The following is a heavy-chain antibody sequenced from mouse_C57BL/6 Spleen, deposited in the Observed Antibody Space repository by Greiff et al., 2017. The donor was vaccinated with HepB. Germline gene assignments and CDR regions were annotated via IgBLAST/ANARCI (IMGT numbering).Heavy chain of an antibody. J-gene: IGHJ2*01. D-gene: IGHD1-1*01. CDR1: GYAFTNYL. Sequence: QVQLQQSGAELVRPGTSVKVSCKASGYAFTNYLIEWVKQRPGQGLEWIGVINPGSGGTNYNEKFKGKATLTADKSSSTAYMQLSSLTSEDSAVYFCARDTTTVVAPFDYWGQGTTLTVSS. CDR2: INPGSGGT. V-gene: IGHV1-54*01. CDR3: ARDTTTVVAPFDY.